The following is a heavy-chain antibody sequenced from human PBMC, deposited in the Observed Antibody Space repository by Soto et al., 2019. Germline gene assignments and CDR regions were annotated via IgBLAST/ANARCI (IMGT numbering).Heavy chain of an antibody. CDR3: GRISSHGDYAY. Sequence: SETLSLTCTVSGDCITSSSHYWGWIRQPPGKGLECIANIYYDGNTYYNPSLKSRVAISLDTSKNQFSLKLSSVTAADTAVYYCGRISSHGDYAYWGQGTLVTVSS. CDR1: GDCITSSSHY. J-gene: IGHJ4*02. V-gene: IGHV4-39*01. D-gene: IGHD4-17*01. CDR2: IYYDGNT.